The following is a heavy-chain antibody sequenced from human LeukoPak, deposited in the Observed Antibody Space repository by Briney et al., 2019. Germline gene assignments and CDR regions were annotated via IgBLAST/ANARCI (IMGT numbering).Heavy chain of an antibody. Sequence: PGGSRRLSCAASGFTFSSYGMHWVRQAPGKGLEWVAFIRYDGSNKYYADSVKGRFTISRDNSKNTLYLQMNSLRAEDTAVYYCAKIIVVVPAATDFFDYWGQGTLVTVSS. CDR3: AKIIVVVPAATDFFDY. V-gene: IGHV3-30*02. CDR2: IRYDGSNK. J-gene: IGHJ4*02. CDR1: GFTFSSYG. D-gene: IGHD2-2*01.